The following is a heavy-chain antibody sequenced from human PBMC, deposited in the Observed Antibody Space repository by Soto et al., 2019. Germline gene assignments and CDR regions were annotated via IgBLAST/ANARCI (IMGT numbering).Heavy chain of an antibody. Sequence: ASVKVSCKVSGYTLTELSMHWVRQAPGKGLEWMGGFDPEDGETIYAQKFQGRVTMTEDTSTDTAYMELSSLRSEDTVVYYCATPGTTSHDAFDIWGQGTMVTVSS. D-gene: IGHD1-1*01. CDR3: ATPGTTSHDAFDI. V-gene: IGHV1-24*01. CDR1: GYTLTELS. J-gene: IGHJ3*02. CDR2: FDPEDGET.